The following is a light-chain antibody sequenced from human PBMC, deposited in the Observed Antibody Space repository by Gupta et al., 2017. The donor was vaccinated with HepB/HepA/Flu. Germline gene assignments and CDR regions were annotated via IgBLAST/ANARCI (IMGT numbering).Light chain of an antibody. CDR1: QTIAGY. CDR2: AAS. CDR3: QQSYSTPGS. Sequence: DIQVTQSPSSLSTSVGDRVTITCRASQTIAGYLNWYQQKPGKAPKLLIYAASVLQSGVPSRFSGSGSGTDFTLTISSLQPEDFATYYCQQSYSTPGSFGQGTKLEI. J-gene: IGKJ2*04. V-gene: IGKV1-39*01.